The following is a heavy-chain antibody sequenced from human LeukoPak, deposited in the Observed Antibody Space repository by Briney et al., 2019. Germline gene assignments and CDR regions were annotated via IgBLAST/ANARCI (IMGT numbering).Heavy chain of an antibody. CDR2: ISSSSSYI. CDR3: ARDLGYSSSWYWGYYYYYGMDV. Sequence: PGGSLRLSCAASGFTFSSYSMNWVRQAPGKGLEWVSSISSSSSYIYYADSVKGRFTISRDNAKNSLYLQMNSLRAEDTAVHYCARDLGYSSSWYWGYYYYYGMDVWGQGTTVTVSS. V-gene: IGHV3-21*01. D-gene: IGHD6-13*01. J-gene: IGHJ6*02. CDR1: GFTFSSYS.